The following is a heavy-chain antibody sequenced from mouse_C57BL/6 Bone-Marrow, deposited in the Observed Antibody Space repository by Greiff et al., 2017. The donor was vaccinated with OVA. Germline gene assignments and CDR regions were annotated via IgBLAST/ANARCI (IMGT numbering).Heavy chain of an antibody. J-gene: IGHJ1*03. D-gene: IGHD4-1*01. CDR3: ARERTGACWYFDV. V-gene: IGHV5-12*01. CDR1: GFTFSDYY. CDR2: ISNGGGST. Sequence: DVKLVESGGGLVQPGGSLKLSCAASGFTFSDYYMYWVRQTPEKRLQWVAYISNGGGSTYYPDTVTGRFTIPRDNAKNTLYLQMSRLKSEDTAMYYCARERTGACWYFDVWGTGTTVTVSS.